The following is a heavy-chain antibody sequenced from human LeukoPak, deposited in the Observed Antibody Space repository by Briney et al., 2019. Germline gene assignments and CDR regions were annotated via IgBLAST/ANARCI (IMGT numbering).Heavy chain of an antibody. CDR3: ARGANYYYGMDV. V-gene: IGHV3-30*02. J-gene: IGHJ6*02. CDR1: GFTFSSYG. CDR2: IRYDGSNK. Sequence: GGSLRLSCAASGFTFSSYGMHWVRQAPGKGLEWVAFIRYDGSNKYYADSVKGRFTISRDNSKNTLYLQMNSLRAEDTAVYCCARGANYYYGMDVWGQGTTVTVSS.